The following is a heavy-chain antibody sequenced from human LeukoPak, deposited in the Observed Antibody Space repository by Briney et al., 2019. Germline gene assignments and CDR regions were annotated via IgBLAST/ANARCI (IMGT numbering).Heavy chain of an antibody. V-gene: IGHV4-34*01. CDR1: GGSFSNYY. Sequence: SETLSLTCAVYGGSFSNYYWSWIRLPPGKGLECIGEINDSGRINYNPSLMSRVTVSVDTSKNQFSLRLTSVTATDTAVYYCARRWNYGRNYYIDVWGNGATVSVSS. J-gene: IGHJ6*03. D-gene: IGHD1-7*01. CDR3: ARRWNYGRNYYIDV. CDR2: INDSGRI.